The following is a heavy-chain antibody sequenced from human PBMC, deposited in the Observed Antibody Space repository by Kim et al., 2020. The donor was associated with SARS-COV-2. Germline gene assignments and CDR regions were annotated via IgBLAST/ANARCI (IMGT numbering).Heavy chain of an antibody. V-gene: IGHV1-69*01. Sequence: TANYAHKFQGRVTITADESTGTAYMELSSRRSEDTAVYYCARGSTGTIDYWGQGTLVTVSS. CDR3: ARGSTGTIDY. J-gene: IGHJ4*02. CDR2: TA. D-gene: IGHD1-1*01.